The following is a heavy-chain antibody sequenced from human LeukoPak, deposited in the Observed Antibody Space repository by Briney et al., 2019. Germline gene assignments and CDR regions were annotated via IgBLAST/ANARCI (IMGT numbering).Heavy chain of an antibody. Sequence: ASVTVSCTASRYTFSSDAFHWVRQAPGERLEWMGWINAGNGDTKYSQKFQGRVTITRDTSASTSYMELSSLRSEDTAVYYCATEGYSGYDRTFDPWGQGTLVTVSS. V-gene: IGHV1-3*01. CDR3: ATEGYSGYDRTFDP. J-gene: IGHJ5*02. D-gene: IGHD5-12*01. CDR1: RYTFSSDA. CDR2: INAGNGDT.